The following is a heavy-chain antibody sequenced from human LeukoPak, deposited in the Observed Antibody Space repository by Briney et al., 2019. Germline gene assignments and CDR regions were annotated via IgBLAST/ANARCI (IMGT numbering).Heavy chain of an antibody. Sequence: GGSLRLSCAASGLDVSDNYISWVRQAPGKGLEWVSMIYSSGNTYYADSVKGRFKISRDSSKNTVSLQMNSLIPEDTAVYYCARTCSSTNCYMFGGPPADYWGQGTQVTVSS. CDR3: ARTCSSTNCYMFGGPPADY. CDR1: GLDVSDNY. D-gene: IGHD2-2*02. J-gene: IGHJ4*02. CDR2: IYSSGNT. V-gene: IGHV3-53*01.